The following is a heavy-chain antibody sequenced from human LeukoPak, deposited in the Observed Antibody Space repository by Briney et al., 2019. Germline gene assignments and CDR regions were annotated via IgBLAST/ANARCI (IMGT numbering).Heavy chain of an antibody. CDR1: GYTFTSYD. Sequence: GASVKVSCKASGYTFTSYDINWVRQATGQGLEWMGWMNPNSGNTGYAQKFQGRVTITRNTSISTAYMELSSLRSEDTAVYYCARAKLPYSSGWGVFDYWGQGTLVTVSS. D-gene: IGHD6-19*01. V-gene: IGHV1-8*01. CDR2: MNPNSGNT. CDR3: ARAKLPYSSGWGVFDY. J-gene: IGHJ4*02.